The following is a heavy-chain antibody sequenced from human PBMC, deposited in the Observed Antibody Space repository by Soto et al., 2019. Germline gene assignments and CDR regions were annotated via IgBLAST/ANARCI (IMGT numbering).Heavy chain of an antibody. CDR1: GYTLTGYY. CDR2: INPNSGGT. J-gene: IGHJ4*02. V-gene: IGHV1-2*04. D-gene: IGHD4-17*01. CDR3: ARSGGDGDYDLPLMNFDY. Sequence: ASVKVSCKASGYTLTGYYMHWVRQAPGQGLEWMGWINPNSGGTNYAQKFQGWVTMTRDTSISTAYMELSRLRSDDTAVYYCARSGGDGDYDLPLMNFDYWGQGTLVTVSS.